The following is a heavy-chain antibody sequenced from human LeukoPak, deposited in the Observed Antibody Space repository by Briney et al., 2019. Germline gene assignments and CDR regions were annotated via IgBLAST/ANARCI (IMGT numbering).Heavy chain of an antibody. D-gene: IGHD3-10*01. V-gene: IGHV4-4*07. CDR3: ARDQNYYGSGSYWDY. J-gene: IGHJ4*02. CDR1: GGSISRYY. CDR2: IYTSGST. Sequence: SETLSLTCTVSGGSISRYYWSWIRQPAGKGLEWIGRIYTSGSTNYNPSLESRVTMSVDTSKNQFSLKLSSVTAADTAVYYCARDQNYYGSGSYWDYWGQGTLVTVSS.